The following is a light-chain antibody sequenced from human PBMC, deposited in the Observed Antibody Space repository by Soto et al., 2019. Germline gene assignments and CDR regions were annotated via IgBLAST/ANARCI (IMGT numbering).Light chain of an antibody. CDR3: QQYNNWPPLT. V-gene: IGKV3-15*01. CDR1: QSISTN. Sequence: EIVMTQSPATLSVSPGERVTLSCRASQSISTNLACYQQKPGQAPRLLIYGASIRANGIPARFSGSGSGTDFTLTLSSLRSEDFAIYYCQQYNNWPPLTFGGGTKVEFK. J-gene: IGKJ4*01. CDR2: GAS.